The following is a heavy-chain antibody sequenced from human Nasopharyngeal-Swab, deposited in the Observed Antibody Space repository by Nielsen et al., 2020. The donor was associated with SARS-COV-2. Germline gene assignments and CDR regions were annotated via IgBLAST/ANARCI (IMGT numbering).Heavy chain of an antibody. V-gene: IGHV3-73*01. CDR2: IGDKDHNYAT. CDR3: TTDFYFDY. J-gene: IGHJ4*02. CDR1: GFIFSNFA. Sequence: GESLKISCAASGFIFSNFAMSWVRQASGKGLEWVGRIGDKDHNYATTYGASVQGRFTISRDDSKNTAFLQMDSLKTEDTALYYCTTDFYFDYWGQGTLVTVSS.